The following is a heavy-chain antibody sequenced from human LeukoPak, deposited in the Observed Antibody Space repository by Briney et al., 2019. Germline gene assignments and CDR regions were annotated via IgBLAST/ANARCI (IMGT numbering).Heavy chain of an antibody. J-gene: IGHJ4*02. CDR2: ISPNSGGT. Sequence: ASVKVSCKASGYTFTGYYMHWVRQAPGQGLEWMGRISPNSGGTIYAQEFQGRITMTRDTSIGTAYMELNRLRSDDTAVYYCARDQYSGNRDSGDDYWGQGTLVTVSS. V-gene: IGHV1-2*06. CDR3: ARDQYSGNRDSGDDY. D-gene: IGHD5-12*01. CDR1: GYTFTGYY.